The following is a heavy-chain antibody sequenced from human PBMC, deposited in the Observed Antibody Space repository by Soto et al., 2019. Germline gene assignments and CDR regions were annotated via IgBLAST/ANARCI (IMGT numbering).Heavy chain of an antibody. CDR2: IKQDGSEK. CDR1: EFTFSSYW. Sequence: GGSLRLSCAASEFTFSSYWMSWVRQAPGKGLEWVANIKQDGSEKYYVDSVKGRFTISRDNAKNSLYLQMNSLRAEDTAVYYCAREAFWSGYYTGVRLAFDIWGQGTMVTVSS. J-gene: IGHJ3*02. V-gene: IGHV3-7*01. D-gene: IGHD3-3*01. CDR3: AREAFWSGYYTGVRLAFDI.